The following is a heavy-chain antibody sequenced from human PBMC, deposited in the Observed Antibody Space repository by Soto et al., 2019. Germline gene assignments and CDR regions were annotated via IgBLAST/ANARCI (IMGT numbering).Heavy chain of an antibody. D-gene: IGHD5-18*01. CDR1: GFTFSSYW. J-gene: IGHJ6*03. CDR3: AREAGYSYGSTFYYYYYMDV. CDR2: IKQDGSEK. V-gene: IGHV3-7*01. Sequence: EVQLVESGGGLVQPGGSLRLSCAASGFTFSSYWMNWVRQAPGKGLEWVANIKQDGSEKCYVDSVKGRFTISRDNAKNLLYLQMNSLRAEDTAVYYCAREAGYSYGSTFYYYYYMDVWCKGTTVTVSS.